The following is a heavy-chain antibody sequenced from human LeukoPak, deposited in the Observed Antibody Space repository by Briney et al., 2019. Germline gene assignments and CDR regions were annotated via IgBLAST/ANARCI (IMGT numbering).Heavy chain of an antibody. J-gene: IGHJ4*02. D-gene: IGHD3-10*01. CDR2: ISYDGSNK. V-gene: IGHV3-30-3*01. CDR1: GFTFSSYA. CDR3: ARDRGFTGSGSPDY. Sequence: GGSLRLSCAASGFTFSSYAMHWVRQAPGKGLEWVAVISYDGSNKYYADSVKGRFTISRDNSKNTLYLQMNSLRAEDTAVYYCARDRGFTGSGSPDYWGQGTLVTVSS.